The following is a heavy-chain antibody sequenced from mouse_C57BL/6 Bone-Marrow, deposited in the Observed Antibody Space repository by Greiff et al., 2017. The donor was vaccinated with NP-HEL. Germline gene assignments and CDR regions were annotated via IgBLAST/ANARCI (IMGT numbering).Heavy chain of an antibody. Sequence: EVQGVESGGGLVQPGASLRLSCAASGFTFTDYYMSWVRQPPGKAPEWLALIRNKANGITTEYTASVKGRFTISRDNSQNILYLQMNTLRAEDSATYYCVKAGNWEGDYFDYWGQGTTLTVSS. CDR2: IRNKANGITT. D-gene: IGHD4-1*01. J-gene: IGHJ2*01. CDR1: GFTFTDYY. V-gene: IGHV7-4*01. CDR3: VKAGNWEGDYFDY.